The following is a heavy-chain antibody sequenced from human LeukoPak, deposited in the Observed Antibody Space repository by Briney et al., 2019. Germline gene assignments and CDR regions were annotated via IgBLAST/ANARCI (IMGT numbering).Heavy chain of an antibody. CDR1: GFSFGSEA. V-gene: IGHV3-48*01. Sequence: GGSLRLSCTVSGFSFGSEAMSWVRQAPGKGLEWVSYISSSSSTIYYADSVKGRFTISRDNAKNSLYLQMNSLRAEDTAVYYCARARSAKVGATIDAFDIWGQGTMVTVSS. D-gene: IGHD1-26*01. CDR3: ARARSAKVGATIDAFDI. J-gene: IGHJ3*02. CDR2: ISSSSSTI.